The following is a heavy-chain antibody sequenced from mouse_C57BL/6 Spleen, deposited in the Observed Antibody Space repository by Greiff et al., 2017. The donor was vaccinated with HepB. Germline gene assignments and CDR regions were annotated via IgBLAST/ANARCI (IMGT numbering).Heavy chain of an antibody. D-gene: IGHD1-1*02. CDR2: INPNNGGT. J-gene: IGHJ2*01. V-gene: IGHV1-26*01. CDR3: ARTYMADY. Sequence: EVHLQQSGPELVKPGASVKISCKASGYTFTDYYMNWVKQSHGKSLEWIGDINPNNGGTSYNQKFKGKATLTVDKSSSTAYMELRSLTSEDSAVYYCARTYMADYWGQGTTLTVSS. CDR1: GYTFTDYY.